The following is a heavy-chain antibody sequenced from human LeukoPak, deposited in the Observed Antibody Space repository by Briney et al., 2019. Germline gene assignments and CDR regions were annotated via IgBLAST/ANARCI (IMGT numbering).Heavy chain of an antibody. CDR1: GFTFSNYW. CDR3: ARDAFTSAAYYYGMDV. CDR2: IKQDGSEK. Sequence: GGSLRLSCAASGFTFSNYWMSWVRQAPGKGLEWLVNIKQDGSEKLYVDSVKGRFTISRDNAKNSLYLQMNSLRAEDTAVYYCARDAFTSAAYYYGMDVWGQGTTVTVSS. J-gene: IGHJ6*02. D-gene: IGHD2-2*01. V-gene: IGHV3-7*01.